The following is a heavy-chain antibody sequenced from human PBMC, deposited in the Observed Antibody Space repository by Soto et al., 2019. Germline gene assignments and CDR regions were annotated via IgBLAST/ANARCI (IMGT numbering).Heavy chain of an antibody. CDR3: ARVRTDYHYYGMDV. V-gene: IGHV3-30-3*01. CDR2: ISYDGSNK. Sequence: QVQLVESGGGVVQPGRSLRLSCAASGFTFSSYAMHWVRQAPGKGLEWVAVISYDGSNKYYADSVKGRFTISRDNSKNTLYLQMNSLRAEDTAVYYCARVRTDYHYYGMDVWGQGTTVTVSS. CDR1: GFTFSSYA. J-gene: IGHJ6*02.